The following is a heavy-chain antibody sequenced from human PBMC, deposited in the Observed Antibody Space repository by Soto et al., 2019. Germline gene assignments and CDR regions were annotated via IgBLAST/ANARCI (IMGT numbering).Heavy chain of an antibody. D-gene: IGHD3-22*01. V-gene: IGHV3-66*01. CDR3: VREKVTMIVGFYYFDY. CDR1: GFTVSSDY. Sequence: GGSLRLSCAASGFTVSSDYMSWIRQAPGKGLEWVSVIYAGGNIHYADSVEGRFTISRDNSNNMLYLQMNSLRAEDTAVYYCVREKVTMIVGFYYFDYWGQGTRVTVSS. CDR2: IYAGGNI. J-gene: IGHJ4*02.